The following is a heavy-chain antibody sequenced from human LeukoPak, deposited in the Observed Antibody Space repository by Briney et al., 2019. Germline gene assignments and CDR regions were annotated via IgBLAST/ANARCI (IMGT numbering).Heavy chain of an antibody. J-gene: IGHJ4*02. CDR1: GFTFSNAW. V-gene: IGHV3-15*01. CDR2: IKSKTDGGTT. Sequence: GGSLRLSCAASGFTFSNAWMSWVRQAPGKGLEWVGRIKSKTDGGTTDYAAPVKGRFTISRDDSKSTLYLQMNSLKTEDTAVYYCTTEGYYYGSESLFDYWGRGTLVTVSS. D-gene: IGHD3-10*01. CDR3: TTEGYYYGSESLFDY.